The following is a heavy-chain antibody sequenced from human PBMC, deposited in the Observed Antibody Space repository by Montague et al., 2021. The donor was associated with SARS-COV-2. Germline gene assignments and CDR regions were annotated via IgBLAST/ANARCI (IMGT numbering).Heavy chain of an antibody. Sequence: SLRLSCAASGFTFSSYWMSWVRQAPGKGLEWVANIKQNGSEKYYVDSVKGRFTISRDNAKSSLYLQMNSLRAEDTAVYYCARESGDTAMVGGMDVWGQGTTVTVSS. CDR1: GFTFSSYW. CDR3: ARESGDTAMVGGMDV. V-gene: IGHV3-7*03. D-gene: IGHD5-18*01. CDR2: IKQNGSEK. J-gene: IGHJ6*02.